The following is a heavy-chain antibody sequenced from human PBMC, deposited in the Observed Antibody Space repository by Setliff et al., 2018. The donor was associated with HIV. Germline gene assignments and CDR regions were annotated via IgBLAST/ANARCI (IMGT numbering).Heavy chain of an antibody. CDR3: TRDRVPRRGYTYREPDFDS. D-gene: IGHD5-12*01. J-gene: IGHJ4*02. CDR2: INVVNGNT. Sequence: RASVKVPCKASGYSFTSHTIHWVRRAPGQGLEWMGWINVVNGNTKYSQKFQDRVTISRDTSASTGYMELSRLRSEDTAVYYCTRDRVPRRGYTYREPDFDSWGQGTLVTVSS. V-gene: IGHV1-3*01. CDR1: GYSFTSHT.